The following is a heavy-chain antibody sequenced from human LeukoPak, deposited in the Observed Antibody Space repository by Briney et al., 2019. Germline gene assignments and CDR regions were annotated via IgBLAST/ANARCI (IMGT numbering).Heavy chain of an antibody. V-gene: IGHV4-39*01. CDR1: GGSISSSSYY. CDR3: ASVGTYYFDH. D-gene: IGHD7-27*01. CDR2: IYYSGSP. J-gene: IGHJ4*02. Sequence: SETLSLTCTVSGGSISSSSYYWGWIRQPPGKRLEWIGSIYYSGSPYYNPSLKSRVTISVDTSKNQFSLKLTSVTAADTAMYYCASVGTYYFDHWGQGALLTVSS.